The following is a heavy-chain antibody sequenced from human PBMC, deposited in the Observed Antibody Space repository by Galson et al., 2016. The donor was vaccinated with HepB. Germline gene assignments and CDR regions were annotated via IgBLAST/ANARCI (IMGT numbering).Heavy chain of an antibody. J-gene: IGHJ6*02. V-gene: IGHV3-23*01. D-gene: IGHD2-2*01. CDR3: AKGPSCVSATCYAAWFGLDV. Sequence: VRQAPGKGLEWVSGFSGRGTNTYYADSVKGRFTISRDNSRNTVYLQMNSLRGEDSALYYCAKGPSCVSATCYAAWFGLDVWGQGTTVTVSS. CDR2: FSGRGTNT.